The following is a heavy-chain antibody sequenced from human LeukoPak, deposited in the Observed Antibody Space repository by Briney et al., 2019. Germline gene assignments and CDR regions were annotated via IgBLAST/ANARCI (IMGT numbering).Heavy chain of an antibody. CDR2: IYSSGST. D-gene: IGHD5-12*01. CDR3: ARDLLHRGYAFDI. CDR1: GGSISSGTYY. J-gene: IGHJ3*02. V-gene: IGHV4-61*02. Sequence: PSETLSLTCTVSGGSISSGTYYWGWIRQPAGKGLEWIGRIYSSGSTNYNPSLKSRVTMSVDTSRNQFSLNLTSVTAADTAIYYCARDLLHRGYAFDIWGQGTMVTVSS.